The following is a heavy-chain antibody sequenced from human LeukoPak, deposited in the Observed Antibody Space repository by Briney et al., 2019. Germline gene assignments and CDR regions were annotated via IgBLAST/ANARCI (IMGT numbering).Heavy chain of an antibody. CDR1: GYSFANYW. CDR3: ARERSSQGYFDF. CDR2: IYPGDSDT. Sequence: GESLKISCEGSGYSFANYWIGWVRQMPGKGLEWMGIIYPGDSDTKYSPSFQGQVTISVDKSISTVYLQWSSLKASDTAMYYCARERSSQGYFDFWGQGTLVTVSS. V-gene: IGHV5-51*01. J-gene: IGHJ4*02. D-gene: IGHD6-6*01.